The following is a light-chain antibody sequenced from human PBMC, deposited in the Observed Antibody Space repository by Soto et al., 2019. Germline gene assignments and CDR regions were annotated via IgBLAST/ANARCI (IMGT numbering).Light chain of an antibody. CDR3: QQYGTSLWT. CDR1: QSLSSSY. V-gene: IGKV3-20*01. Sequence: EIVLTQSPGTLSLSPGERVTLSCRASQSLSSSYLAWYQQKLGQAPRLLIYGASSRATGIPDRFSGSGSGTDFTLTISRLEPEDFAVYYCQQYGTSLWTFDQGTKVEIK. J-gene: IGKJ1*01. CDR2: GAS.